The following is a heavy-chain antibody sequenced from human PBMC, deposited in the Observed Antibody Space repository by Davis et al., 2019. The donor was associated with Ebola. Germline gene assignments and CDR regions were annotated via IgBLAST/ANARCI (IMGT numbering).Heavy chain of an antibody. V-gene: IGHV4-34*01. CDR1: GGSFSGYY. D-gene: IGHD3-3*01. CDR3: ARGDFWNYYYYGMDV. Sequence: GSLRPPFAVHGGSFSGYYWSWIRQPPGKGLEWIGEIYHSGSTNYNPSLKSRVTISVDKSKNQFSLKLSSVTAADTAVYYCARGDFWNYYYYGMDVWGQGTTVTVSS. CDR2: IYHSGST. J-gene: IGHJ6*02.